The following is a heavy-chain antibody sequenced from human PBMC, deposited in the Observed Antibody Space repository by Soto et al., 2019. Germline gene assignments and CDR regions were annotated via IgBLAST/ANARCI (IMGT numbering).Heavy chain of an antibody. V-gene: IGHV3-23*01. D-gene: IGHD1-7*01. J-gene: IGHJ4*02. CDR3: VRNFDGASTVFDD. CDR2: ISANRDRT. CDR1: GFTFSGYA. Sequence: EVQLSESGGGLVQPGGSLRLSCAASGFTFSGYAMNWVRQAPGKGLEWVSGISANRDRTSYADSVRARFTISRDNSRNTMYVQMNSLRAADSAMYYCVRNFDGASTVFDDWGQGTLVTVSS.